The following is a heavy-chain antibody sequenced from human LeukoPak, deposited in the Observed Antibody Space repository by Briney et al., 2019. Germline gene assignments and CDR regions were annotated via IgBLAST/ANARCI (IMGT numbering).Heavy chain of an antibody. CDR3: VKDRSSTWSFDY. CDR2: ISFDGTNK. CDR1: VFTFSNYG. D-gene: IGHD6-13*01. Sequence: GRSLRLSCAASVFTFSNYGMHWVRQAPGEGLEWVAVISFDGTNKYYVDSVKGRFTISRDNSNNTLYLQMNSLRAEDTAVYYCVKDRSSTWSFDYWGQGTLVIVSS. V-gene: IGHV3-30*18. J-gene: IGHJ4*02.